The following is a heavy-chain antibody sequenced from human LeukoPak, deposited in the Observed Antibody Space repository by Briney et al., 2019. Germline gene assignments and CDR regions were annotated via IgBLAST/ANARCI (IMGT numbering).Heavy chain of an antibody. J-gene: IGHJ4*02. V-gene: IGHV3-11*04. Sequence: GGSLRLSCAASGFTFSDFYMSWVRQAPGKGLEWVSYISSTGSTIYYADSVKGRFTISRDNARNSLYLQMTSLRVEDTAVYYCAKPPLDGCNCWGQGTLVTVSS. D-gene: IGHD3-10*01. CDR1: GFTFSDFY. CDR3: AKPPLDGCNC. CDR2: ISSTGSTI.